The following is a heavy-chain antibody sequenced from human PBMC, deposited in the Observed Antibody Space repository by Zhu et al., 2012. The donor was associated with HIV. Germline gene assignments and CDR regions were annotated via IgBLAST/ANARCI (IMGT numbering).Heavy chain of an antibody. CDR2: FFYSGST. D-gene: IGHD3-3*02. Sequence: QVQLQESGPGLVKPSETLSLTCTVSGGSISSSSYYWGWIRQPPGKGLEWIGSFFYSGSTFYNPSLRSRVTISTDTSKNQFSLKLTSVSAAGTAVYYCARHFQLWYYFDSWGQGTLVTVSS. J-gene: IGHJ4*02. V-gene: IGHV4-39*07. CDR3: ARHFQLWYYFDS. CDR1: GGSISSSSYY.